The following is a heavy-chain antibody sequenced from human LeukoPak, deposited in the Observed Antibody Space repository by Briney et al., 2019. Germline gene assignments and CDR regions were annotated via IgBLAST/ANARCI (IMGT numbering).Heavy chain of an antibody. Sequence: ASVKVSCKASGGTFSSYGISWVRQAPGQGLEWMGWISAYNGNTNYAQKLQGRVTMTTDTSTSTAYMELRSLRSDDTAVYYCAASGATTIDWFDPWGQGTLVTVSS. CDR2: ISAYNGNT. V-gene: IGHV1-18*01. D-gene: IGHD1-26*01. J-gene: IGHJ5*02. CDR3: AASGATTIDWFDP. CDR1: GGTFSSYG.